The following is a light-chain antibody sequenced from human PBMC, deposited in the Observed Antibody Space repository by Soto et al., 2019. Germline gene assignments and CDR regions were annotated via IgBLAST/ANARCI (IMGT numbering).Light chain of an antibody. CDR3: ATWDTSLSAWV. CDR2: DSN. CDR1: TSNIGNNY. V-gene: IGLV1-51*01. Sequence: QSVLTQPPSVSAAPGQRVTISCSGSTSNIGNNYLSWYQQLPGTAPKLLIYDSNKRPSGIPERFSGSKSGTSATLGITGLQTGDEADYYCATWDTSLSAWVFGGGTKLTVL. J-gene: IGLJ3*02.